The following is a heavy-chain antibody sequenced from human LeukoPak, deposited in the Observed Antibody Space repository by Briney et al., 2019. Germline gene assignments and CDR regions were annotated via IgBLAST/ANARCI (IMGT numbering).Heavy chain of an antibody. V-gene: IGHV3-53*01. D-gene: IGHD6-19*01. CDR2: IYSGGTT. J-gene: IGHJ4*02. Sequence: GGSLRPSCAASGFSLSSKYMSWVRQPAGKGLEWVSVIYSGGTTFYADSVKGRFTISRDNSKNTLYLQMNSLRPDDTAVYYCTKLKGWYGDGYFDSWGPGTLVTVSS. CDR3: TKLKGWYGDGYFDS. CDR1: GFSLSSKY.